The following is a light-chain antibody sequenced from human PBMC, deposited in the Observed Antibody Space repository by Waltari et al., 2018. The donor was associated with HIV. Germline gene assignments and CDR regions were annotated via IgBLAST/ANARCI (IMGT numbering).Light chain of an antibody. Sequence: DIPMTPSPSSLSASVGDRVSLPCRPTQSIGTYLHWYQQTPGKAPRALIYASSSLKSGVPSRFSGGGSGTDFTRTISNLQPVDFATYFWQQCSSMPWTFGQGTKVEIK. J-gene: IGKJ1*01. V-gene: IGKV1-39*01. CDR1: QSIGTY. CDR3: QQCSSMPWT. CDR2: ASS.